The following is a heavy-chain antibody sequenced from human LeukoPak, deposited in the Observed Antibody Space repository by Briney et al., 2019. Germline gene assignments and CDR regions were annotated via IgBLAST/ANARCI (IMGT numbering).Heavy chain of an antibody. CDR1: GFTFSSYA. CDR2: ISGSGGST. J-gene: IGHJ4*02. CDR3: AKAQAVQLWVFDY. V-gene: IGHV3-23*01. Sequence: DPGGSLRLSCAASGFTFSSYAMSWVRQAPGKGLEWVSAISGSGGSTYYADSVKGRFTISRDNPKNTLYLQMNSLRAEDTAVYYCAKAQAVQLWVFDYWGQGTLVTVSS. D-gene: IGHD5-18*01.